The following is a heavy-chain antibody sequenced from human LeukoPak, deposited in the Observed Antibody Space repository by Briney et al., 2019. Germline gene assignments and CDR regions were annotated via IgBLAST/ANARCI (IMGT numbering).Heavy chain of an antibody. D-gene: IGHD3-22*01. CDR1: GFTFSDFG. J-gene: IGHJ4*02. CDR3: ARDRDSSGYYYVGFDY. CDR2: ISYDGRDK. Sequence: GGSLRLSCAASGFTFSDFGFHWVRQAPGKGLEWVAVISYDGRDKYYAASVKGRFTISRDNSKNTLYLQMNSLRAEDTAVYYCARDRDSSGYYYVGFDYWGQGTLVTVSS. V-gene: IGHV3-30*03.